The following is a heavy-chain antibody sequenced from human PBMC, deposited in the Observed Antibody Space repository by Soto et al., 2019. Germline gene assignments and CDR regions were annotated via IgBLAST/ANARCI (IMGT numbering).Heavy chain of an antibody. CDR1: GYTFTGYY. J-gene: IGHJ5*02. CDR2: INPNSGGT. Sequence: GASVKVSCKASGYTFTGYYMHWVRQAPGQGLEWMGWINPNSGGTNYAQKFQGWVTMTRDTSISTAYMELSRLRSEDTAVYYCAKAPKLELFLFDPWGQGTLVTVSS. V-gene: IGHV1-2*04. CDR3: AKAPKLELFLFDP. D-gene: IGHD1-7*01.